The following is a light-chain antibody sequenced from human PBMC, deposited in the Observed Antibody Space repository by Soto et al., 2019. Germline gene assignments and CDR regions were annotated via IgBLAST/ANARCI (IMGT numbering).Light chain of an antibody. V-gene: IGKV3-15*01. CDR2: GAS. J-gene: IGKJ4*01. Sequence: ETLMTQSPATLSVSPGERATLSCRASQSVSDYLAWYQQRPGQAPRLLIFGASTRATGFPARFSGSGSGTDFTFTINRLEPEDFAVYYCEQYDKSITFGGGTKV. CDR3: EQYDKSIT. CDR1: QSVSDY.